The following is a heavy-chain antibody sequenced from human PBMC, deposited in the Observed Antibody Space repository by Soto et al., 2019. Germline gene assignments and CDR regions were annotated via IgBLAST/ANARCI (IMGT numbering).Heavy chain of an antibody. CDR3: AREGTTVDSYYYYGMDV. CDR1: DGSISSYY. V-gene: IGHV4-59*01. Sequence: QVQLQESGPGLVKPSETLSLTCTVSDGSISSYYWSWIRQPPGKGLEWIGYIYYSGSTNYNPSLKSRVTISVDTSKNQFSLKLSSVTAADTAVYYCAREGTTVDSYYYYGMDVWGQGTTVTVSS. CDR2: IYYSGST. J-gene: IGHJ6*02. D-gene: IGHD1-1*01.